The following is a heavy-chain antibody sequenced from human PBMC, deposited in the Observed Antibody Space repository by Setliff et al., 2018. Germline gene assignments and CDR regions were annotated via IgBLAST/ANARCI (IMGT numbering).Heavy chain of an antibody. CDR1: GYSISSGYY. CDR3: ARQVSWFDP. Sequence: SETLSLTCAVSGYSISSGYYWGWIRQPPGKGLEWIGNIYHSGSTYYNPSLKSRVTISVDTSKNQFSLKLSSVTAADTAVYYCARQVSWFDPWGQGTLVTVSS. V-gene: IGHV4-38-2*01. CDR2: IYHSGST. J-gene: IGHJ5*02.